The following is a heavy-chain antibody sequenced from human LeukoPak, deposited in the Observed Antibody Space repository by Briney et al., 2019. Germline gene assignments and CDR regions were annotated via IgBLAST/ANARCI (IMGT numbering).Heavy chain of an antibody. CDR1: GYTFNNYD. D-gene: IGHD3-22*01. CDR2: MNPNSGNT. J-gene: IGHJ5*02. V-gene: IGHV1-8*01. Sequence: ASVKVSCKASGYTFNNYDINWVRQATGQGLEWMGWMNPNSGNTGYAQKFQGRVTMTRNTSISTAYMELSSLRSEDTAVYYCALYYYDSSGYNHWGQGTLVTVSS. CDR3: ALYYYDSSGYNH.